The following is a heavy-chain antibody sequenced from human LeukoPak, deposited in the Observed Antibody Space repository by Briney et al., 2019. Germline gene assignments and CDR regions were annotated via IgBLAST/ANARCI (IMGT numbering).Heavy chain of an antibody. CDR1: GGSISSSSYY. CDR2: IYYNGST. V-gene: IGHV4-39*07. CDR3: AGNPYYYYYGMDV. Sequence: PETLSLTCTVSGGSISSSSYYWGWIRQPPGKGLEWIGSIYYNGSTYYNPSLKSRVTISVDTSKNQFSLKLSSVTAADTAVYYCAGNPYYYYYGMDVWGQGTTVTVSS. J-gene: IGHJ6*02.